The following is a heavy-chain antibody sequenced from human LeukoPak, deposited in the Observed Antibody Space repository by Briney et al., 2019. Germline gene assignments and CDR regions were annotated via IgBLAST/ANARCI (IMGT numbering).Heavy chain of an antibody. CDR2: IYTSGST. CDR1: GGSIRGNTYY. D-gene: IGHD6-6*01. Sequence: SQTLSLTCTVSGGSIRGNTYYWSWIRQPAGKGLEWIGRIYTSGSTNYNPSLKSRVTILVDTSKNQFSLKLSSVTAADTAVYYCARDWGAARVYWGQGTLVTVSS. CDR3: ARDWGAARVY. J-gene: IGHJ4*02. V-gene: IGHV4-61*02.